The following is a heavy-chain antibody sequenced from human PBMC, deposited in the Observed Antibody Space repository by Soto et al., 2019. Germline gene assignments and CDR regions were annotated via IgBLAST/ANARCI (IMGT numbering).Heavy chain of an antibody. J-gene: IGHJ4*02. V-gene: IGHV4-59*01. CDR2: VSYSGSP. CDR1: GASISSYF. Sequence: ERRSLTGPVSGASISSYFWSWVRQPPGKGLEWVAYVSYSGSPHYNPSLQSRVTVSVDTSKSQFSLEVTSLTAADTAVYYCARGGPVQLWAFDYWGQRSLVTVYS. D-gene: IGHD5-18*01. CDR3: ARGGPVQLWAFDY.